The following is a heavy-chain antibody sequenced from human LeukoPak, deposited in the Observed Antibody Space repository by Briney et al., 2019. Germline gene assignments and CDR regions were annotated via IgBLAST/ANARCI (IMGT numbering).Heavy chain of an antibody. J-gene: IGHJ4*02. CDR3: VHVYPRTYSYASYFDY. CDR2: ISSNGGST. CDR1: GFTFSSYV. V-gene: IGHV3-64D*09. Sequence: PGGSLRLSRPASGFTFSSYVMYWVRQAPGKGLEYVSAISSNGGSTYYADSVKGRFTISRDNSKNTLYLQMSSLRAGDTAVYYCVHVYPRTYSYASYFDYWGQGTLVTVSS. D-gene: IGHD3-22*01.